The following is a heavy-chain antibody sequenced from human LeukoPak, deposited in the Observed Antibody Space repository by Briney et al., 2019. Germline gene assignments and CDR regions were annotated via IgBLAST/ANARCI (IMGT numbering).Heavy chain of an antibody. CDR2: ISGDGSIT. D-gene: IGHD3-10*01. CDR1: GFTISGYW. Sequence: GGSLRLSCAASGFTISGYWMHWVRQAPGKGLVWVSRISGDGSITAYADSVMGRFTISRDNAKNTLYLQITSLRAEDTAGYYCGRGRAGNYYNHNDYWGQGTLVTVSS. J-gene: IGHJ4*01. CDR3: GRGRAGNYYNHNDY. V-gene: IGHV3-74*01.